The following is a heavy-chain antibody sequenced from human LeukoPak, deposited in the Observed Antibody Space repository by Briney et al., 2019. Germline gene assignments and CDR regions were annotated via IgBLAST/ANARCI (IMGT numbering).Heavy chain of an antibody. CDR2: ISSSSSYI. D-gene: IGHD5-12*01. V-gene: IGHV3-21*01. CDR3: ASGGGYHYYFDY. J-gene: IGHJ4*02. Sequence: PGGPLRLSCAASGFTFSSYSMNWVRQAPGKGLEWVSSISSSSSYIYYADSVKGRFTISRDNAKNSLYLQMNSLRAEDTAVYYCASGGGYHYYFDYWGQGTLVTVSS. CDR1: GFTFSSYS.